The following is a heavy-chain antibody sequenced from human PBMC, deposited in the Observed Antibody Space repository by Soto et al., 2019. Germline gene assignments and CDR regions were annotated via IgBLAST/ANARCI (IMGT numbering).Heavy chain of an antibody. CDR3: AKDWLATITGYYYRMDV. CDR1: GFTFSSYG. Sequence: QVQLVESGGGVVQPGRSLRLSCAASGFTFSSYGMHWVRQAPGKGLEWVAVISYDGSNKYYADSVKGRFTISRDNSKNTLYLQMNSLRAEVTAVYYCAKDWLATITGYYYRMDVWGQGTTVTVSS. V-gene: IGHV3-30*18. J-gene: IGHJ6*02. CDR2: ISYDGSNK. D-gene: IGHD5-12*01.